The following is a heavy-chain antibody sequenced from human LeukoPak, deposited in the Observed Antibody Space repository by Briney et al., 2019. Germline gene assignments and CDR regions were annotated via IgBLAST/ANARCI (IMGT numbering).Heavy chain of an antibody. Sequence: SETLSLTCTVSGGSISNYFWSWVRQPAGKGLEWIGRIYSTGRSDYNPSLKSRVTISLDTSKNQFSLKLSSVTAADTAVYYCARLVWFGSTFDIWGQGTMVTVSS. J-gene: IGHJ3*02. D-gene: IGHD3-10*01. CDR2: IYSTGRS. CDR1: GGSISNYF. CDR3: ARLVWFGSTFDI. V-gene: IGHV4-4*07.